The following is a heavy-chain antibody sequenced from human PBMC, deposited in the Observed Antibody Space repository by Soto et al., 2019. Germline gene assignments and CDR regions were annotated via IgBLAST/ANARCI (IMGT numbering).Heavy chain of an antibody. D-gene: IGHD6-19*01. CDR3: ARWGIGVAGTTDY. Sequence: GGPLRLSCAASGFTFSNYGMHWVRQAPGKGLEWVAIIWNDGNNRYYTDSVKGRFTISKDNSRNTLYLQMNSLRAEDTAVYYCARWGIGVAGTTDYWGQGTLVTVSS. CDR1: GFTFSNYG. V-gene: IGHV3-33*01. J-gene: IGHJ4*02. CDR2: IWNDGNNR.